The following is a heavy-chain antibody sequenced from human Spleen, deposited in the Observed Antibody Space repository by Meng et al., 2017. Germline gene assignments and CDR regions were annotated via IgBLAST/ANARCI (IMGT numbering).Heavy chain of an antibody. D-gene: IGHD3-10*01. Sequence: GSLRLSCTVSGYSISSGYYWGWIRQSPGKGLEWIGTMYHSGSPYYNPSLKSRLTISVDTSKNQFSLKLSSVTAADTAVYYCARVGGSGSLTYFDYWGQGTLDTVSS. CDR3: ARVGGSGSLTYFDY. J-gene: IGHJ4*02. CDR1: GYSISSGYY. CDR2: MYHSGSP. V-gene: IGHV4-38-2*02.